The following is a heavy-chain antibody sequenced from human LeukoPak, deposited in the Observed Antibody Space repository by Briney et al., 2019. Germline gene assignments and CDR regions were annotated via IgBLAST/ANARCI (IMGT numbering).Heavy chain of an antibody. D-gene: IGHD3-22*01. CDR1: GFTVSSNY. CDR3: ARDLCSYDSIGYYFC. Sequence: PGGSLRLSCAASGFTVSSNYMSWVRQAPGKGLEWVSVIYSGGSTYYADSVKGRFTISRDNSKNTLYLQMNSLRAEDTAVYYCARDLCSYDSIGYYFCWGQGTLVTVSS. J-gene: IGHJ4*02. V-gene: IGHV3-66*02. CDR2: IYSGGST.